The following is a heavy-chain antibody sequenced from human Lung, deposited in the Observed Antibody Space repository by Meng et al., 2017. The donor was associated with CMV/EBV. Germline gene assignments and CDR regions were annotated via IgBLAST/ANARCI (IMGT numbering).Heavy chain of an antibody. CDR1: GYTXTTYD. CDR3: ARTRIEVEPDGRKIKYYNYGMDV. CDR2: MNPNSGNT. V-gene: IGHV1-8*01. J-gene: IGHJ6*02. Sequence: ASXXVSXKASGYTXTTYDINWVRQATGQGLEWMGWMNPNSGNTGHAQKFQGRVTLTRVTSISTAYMELSSLTSDDTAVYYCARTRIEVEPDGRKIKYYNYGMDVWXQGTTVTVSS. D-gene: IGHD2-2*01.